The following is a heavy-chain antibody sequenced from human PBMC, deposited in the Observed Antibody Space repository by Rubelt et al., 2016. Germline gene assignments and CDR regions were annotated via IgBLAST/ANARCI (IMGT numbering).Heavy chain of an antibody. D-gene: IGHD3-22*01. J-gene: IGHJ4*02. V-gene: IGHV3-30*04. CDR2: ISYDGSNK. CDR1: GFTFSSYA. Sequence: QVQLVESGGGLVKPGGSLRLSCAASGFTFSSYAMHWVRQAPGKGLEWVAVISYDGSNKYYADSVKGRFTISRDNSKNTLYLQMNSLRAEDTAVYYCLYDSSGYYYGLGDYWGQGTLVTVSS. CDR3: LYDSSGYYYGLGDY.